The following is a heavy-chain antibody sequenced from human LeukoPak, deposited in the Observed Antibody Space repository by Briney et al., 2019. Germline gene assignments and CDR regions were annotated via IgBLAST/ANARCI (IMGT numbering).Heavy chain of an antibody. CDR3: TTRKDGYYYGSGSYSYYFDF. D-gene: IGHD3-10*01. V-gene: IGHV3-15*01. CDR1: GFTFNDAW. CDR2: IKNRGDGGTT. J-gene: IGHJ4*02. Sequence: KPGGSLRLSCAASGFTFNDAWMTWVRQAPGKGLEWVGRIKNRGDGGTTGYAAPVKGRFTISRDDSKNTLYLQMNSLKIEDTAVYYCTTRKDGYYYGSGSYSYYFDFWGQGTLVTVSS.